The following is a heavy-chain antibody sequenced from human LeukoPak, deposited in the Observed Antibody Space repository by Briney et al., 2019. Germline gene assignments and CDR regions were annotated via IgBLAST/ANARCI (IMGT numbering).Heavy chain of an antibody. J-gene: IGHJ4*02. CDR3: ARDRLARYYDILTGYFGSFGFDY. V-gene: IGHV1-18*01. CDR1: GFTFTSYG. D-gene: IGHD3-9*01. CDR2: ISAYNGNT. Sequence: GGSLRLSCAASGFTFTSYGISWVRQAPGQGLEWMGWISAYNGNTNYAQKLQGRVTMTTDTSTSTAYMELRSLRSDDTAVYYCARDRLARYYDILTGYFGSFGFDYWGQGTLVTVSS.